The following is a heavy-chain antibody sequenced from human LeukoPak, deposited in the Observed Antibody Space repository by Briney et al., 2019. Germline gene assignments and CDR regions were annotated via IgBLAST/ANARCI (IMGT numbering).Heavy chain of an antibody. V-gene: IGHV1-69*06. CDR2: IIPIFGTA. J-gene: IGHJ4*02. D-gene: IGHD1-1*01. Sequence: SVKVSCKASGGTFSSYAISWVRQAPGQGLEWMGGIIPIFGTANYAQKFQGRVTITADKSTSAAYMELSSLRSEDTAVYYCARVFSGGTNSAGYWGQGTLVTVSS. CDR3: ARVFSGGTNSAGY. CDR1: GGTFSSYA.